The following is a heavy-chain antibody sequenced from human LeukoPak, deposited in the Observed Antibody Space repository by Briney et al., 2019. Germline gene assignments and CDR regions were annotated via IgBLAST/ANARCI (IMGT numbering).Heavy chain of an antibody. V-gene: IGHV4-39*01. CDR3: AKSGGYGLIDY. Sequence: SETLSLTCTVSGGSISSSSYYWGWIRQPPGKGLEWIGNIYDSGSTYYNASLQSRVTISIDTSKNQFSLRLSSVTAADTAMYYCAKSGGYGLIDYWCQGTLVTVSS. J-gene: IGHJ4*02. CDR2: IYDSGST. D-gene: IGHD1-26*01. CDR1: GGSISSSSYY.